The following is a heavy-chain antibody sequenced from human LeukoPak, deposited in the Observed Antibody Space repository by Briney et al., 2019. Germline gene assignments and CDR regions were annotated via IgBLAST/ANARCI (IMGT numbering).Heavy chain of an antibody. Sequence: ASVKVSCKSSEYTFIDYYIHWVRQAPGQGLEWMGSINPNNGATTYAQQFQGRVTMTRDTSTSTGHMELSSLKSDDTAVYYCATKSFDPWGQRTRDSVSS. J-gene: IGHJ5*02. V-gene: IGHV1-2*02. CDR2: INPNNGAT. CDR1: EYTFIDYY. CDR3: ATKSFDP.